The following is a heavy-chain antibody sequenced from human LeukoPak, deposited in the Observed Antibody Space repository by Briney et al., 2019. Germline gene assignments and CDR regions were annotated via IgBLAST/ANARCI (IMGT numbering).Heavy chain of an antibody. J-gene: IGHJ6*02. D-gene: IGHD2-2*01. V-gene: IGHV3-30*04. CDR1: GFTFSSYA. CDR3: ARDGYQLLSIYYYYGMDV. CDR2: ISYDGSNK. Sequence: PGRSLRLSCAASGFTFSSYAMHWVRQAPGKGLEWVAVISYDGSNKYYADSVKGRFTISRDNSKNTLYLQMNSLRAEDTAVYYCARDGYQLLSIYYYYGMDVWGQGTTVTVSS.